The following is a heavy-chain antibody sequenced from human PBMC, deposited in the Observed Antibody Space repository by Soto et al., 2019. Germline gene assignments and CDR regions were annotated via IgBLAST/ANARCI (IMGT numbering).Heavy chain of an antibody. J-gene: IGHJ4*01. CDR3: ARGPTPSWSSYRFSYFDS. D-gene: IGHD3-16*02. V-gene: IGHV4-31*03. Sequence: PSETLSLTCTVSGASINSAAYCWSWIRQRPGEGLEWIGFISYSGYTFQNPSLKSRLLLSVATSKNQFSLELSFVTAADTAVYYCARGPTPSWSSYRFSYFDSWGPGSLVTVSS. CDR1: GASINSAAYC. CDR2: ISYSGYT.